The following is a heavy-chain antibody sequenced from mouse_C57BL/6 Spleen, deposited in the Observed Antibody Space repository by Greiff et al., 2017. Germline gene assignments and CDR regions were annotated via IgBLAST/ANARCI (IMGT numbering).Heavy chain of an antibody. V-gene: IGHV14-4*01. D-gene: IGHD1-1*01. CDR3: TTDYYGSSVDWYYEV. CDR1: GFNIKDDY. Sequence: VQLQQSGAELVRPGASVKLSCTASGFNIKDDYMHWVKQRPEPGLEWIGWIAPENGATEYASKFQGRAPIPADTSSNPAYLQLSSLTSEDTAVYYSTTDYYGSSVDWYYEVGSTGATVTVSS. CDR2: IAPENGAT. J-gene: IGHJ1*03.